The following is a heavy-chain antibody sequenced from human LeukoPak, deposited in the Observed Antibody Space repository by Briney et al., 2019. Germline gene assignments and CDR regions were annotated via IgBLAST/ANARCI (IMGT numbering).Heavy chain of an antibody. V-gene: IGHV1-18*01. CDR3: AAAVYYYDSSGYYGGFDY. J-gene: IGHJ4*02. D-gene: IGHD3-22*01. CDR2: ISAYNGNT. CDR1: GYTFTSYG. Sequence: ASVKVSCKASGYTFTSYGISWVRQAPGQGLEWMGWISAYNGNTNYAQKLQGRVTMTTDTSTSTAYMELRSLRSEDTAVYYCAAAVYYYDSSGYYGGFDYWGQGTLVTVSS.